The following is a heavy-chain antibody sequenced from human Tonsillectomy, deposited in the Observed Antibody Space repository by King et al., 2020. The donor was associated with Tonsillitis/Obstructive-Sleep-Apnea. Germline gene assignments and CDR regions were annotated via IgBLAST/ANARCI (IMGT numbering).Heavy chain of an antibody. D-gene: IGHD3-22*01. Sequence: QLQESGPGLVKPSETLSLTCTVSGGSISSRSYFWGWIRQPPGKGLKWTGVIFSGERTYPTPSLKSRVTMSVDTSKNQFSLKLSSVTAADTAVYYCARQSGYYDSSGYYHGFDIWGQGTRVTVSS. CDR3: ARQSGYYDSSGYYHGFDI. CDR1: GGSISSRSYF. CDR2: IFSGERT. V-gene: IGHV4-39*01. J-gene: IGHJ3*02.